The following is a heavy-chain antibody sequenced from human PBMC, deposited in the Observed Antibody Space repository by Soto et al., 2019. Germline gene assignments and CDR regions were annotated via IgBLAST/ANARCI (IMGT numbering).Heavy chain of an antibody. V-gene: IGHV4-34*01. Sequence: SETLSLTCAVYGGSFSGYYWSWIRQPPGKGLEWIGEINHSGSTNYNPSLKSRVTISVDTSKNQFSLKLSSVTAADTAVYYCARAPYLRGMGGYYYGSAKPLGIDYWGQGTLVTVSS. CDR2: INHSGST. CDR1: GGSFSGYY. CDR3: ARAPYLRGMGGYYYGSAKPLGIDY. J-gene: IGHJ4*02. D-gene: IGHD3-10*01.